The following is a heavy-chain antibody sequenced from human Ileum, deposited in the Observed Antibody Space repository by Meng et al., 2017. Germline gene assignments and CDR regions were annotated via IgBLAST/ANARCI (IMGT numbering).Heavy chain of an antibody. V-gene: IGHV3-7*01. CDR3: ARDRGYGWFDL. D-gene: IGHD6-25*01. J-gene: IGHJ5*01. Sequence: GESLKISCAASGFSFDRFWMTWVRQAPGKGLEWVAIMQKAGNREYYVDSVKGRFTISRDNAKNSLYLQMNSLRAEDTAVYYCARDRGYGWFDLWGQGTLVTVSS. CDR2: MQKAGNRE. CDR1: GFSFDRFW.